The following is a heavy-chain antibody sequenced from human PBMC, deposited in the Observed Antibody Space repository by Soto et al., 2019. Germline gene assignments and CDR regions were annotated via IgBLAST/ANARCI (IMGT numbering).Heavy chain of an antibody. CDR1: GFTFSGSA. Sequence: GSLILSCAASGFTFSGSAMHWVRQASGKGLEWVGRIRSKANSYATAYAASVKGRFTISRDDSKNTAYLQMNSLKTEDTAVYYCTRRDCSSTSCYFYYGMDVWGQGTTVTDSS. CDR2: IRSKANSYAT. D-gene: IGHD2-2*01. V-gene: IGHV3-73*01. CDR3: TRRDCSSTSCYFYYGMDV. J-gene: IGHJ6*02.